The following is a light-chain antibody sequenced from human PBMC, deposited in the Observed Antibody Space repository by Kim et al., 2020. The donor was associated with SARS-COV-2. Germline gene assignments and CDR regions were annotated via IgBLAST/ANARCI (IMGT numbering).Light chain of an antibody. CDR1: SSDIGVYNY. V-gene: IGLV2-8*01. CDR2: EVT. Sequence: QSALTQPPSASGSPGQSVTISCTGTSSDIGVYNYVSWYQQYPDRAPQLMIYEVTKRPSGVPDRFSGSKSGNTASLTVSGLQADDEADYYCCSYAGNNNLVFGGGTKLTVL. CDR3: CSYAGNNNLV. J-gene: IGLJ3*02.